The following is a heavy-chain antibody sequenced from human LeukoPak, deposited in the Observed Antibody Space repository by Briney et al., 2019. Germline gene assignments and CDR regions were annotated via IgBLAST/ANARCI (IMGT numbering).Heavy chain of an antibody. D-gene: IGHD3-22*01. CDR1: GGPLSVYY. V-gene: IGHV4-34*01. J-gene: IGHJ5*02. CDR3: ARGRRTRSGYYPSWFDP. CDR2: INHSGST. Sequence: SETLSLTCAIYGGPLSVYYGLGTPHPPGRGRDWLGEINHSGSTNYNPSLKSRVTISVDTSKNQFSLKLSSVTAADTAVYYCARGRRTRSGYYPSWFDPWGQGTLVTVSS.